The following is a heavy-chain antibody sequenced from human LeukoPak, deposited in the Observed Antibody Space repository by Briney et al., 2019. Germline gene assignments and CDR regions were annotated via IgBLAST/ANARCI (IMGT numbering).Heavy chain of an antibody. CDR2: INHSGST. V-gene: IGHV4-39*07. D-gene: IGHD3-22*01. CDR1: GVSIRSSYYY. CDR3: ARGPITMIVVN. J-gene: IGHJ4*02. Sequence: SETLSLTCTVSGVSIRSSYYYWGWIRQPPGKGLEWIGEINHSGSTNYNPSLKSRVTISVDTSKNQFSLKLSSVTAADTAVYYCARGPITMIVVNWGQGTLVTVSS.